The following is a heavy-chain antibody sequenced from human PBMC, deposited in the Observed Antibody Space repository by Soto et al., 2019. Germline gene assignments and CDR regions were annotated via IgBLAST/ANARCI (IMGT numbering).Heavy chain of an antibody. CDR3: ARDLPAATDPRYYYYGMDV. V-gene: IGHV3-30-3*01. D-gene: IGHD2-2*01. J-gene: IGHJ6*02. Sequence: PWGSLSLSCVASGFTFDTYGIHWVRQAPGKGLQGVALISYEGSNTYYADSVRGRFTISRDNAKNTLYLQMNSLRAEDTAVYYCARDLPAATDPRYYYYGMDVWGQGTTVTVSS. CDR1: GFTFDTYG. CDR2: ISYEGSNT.